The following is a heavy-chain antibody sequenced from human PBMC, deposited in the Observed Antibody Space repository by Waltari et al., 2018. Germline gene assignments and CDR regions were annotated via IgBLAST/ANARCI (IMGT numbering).Heavy chain of an antibody. CDR2: ISYSGTT. Sequence: QLQLQESGPRLVKPSETLSLICSVSGVSITSNRHYWAWIRQSPGQGLAWIGTISYSGTTYISPSLKSRVSVSRDTSKNQVSLILGSVTAADMALYYCATYIGASLGTAAFDVWGQGTMVTVSS. CDR1: GVSITSNRHY. CDR3: ATYIGASLGTAAFDV. V-gene: IGHV4-39*01. D-gene: IGHD5-12*01. J-gene: IGHJ3*01.